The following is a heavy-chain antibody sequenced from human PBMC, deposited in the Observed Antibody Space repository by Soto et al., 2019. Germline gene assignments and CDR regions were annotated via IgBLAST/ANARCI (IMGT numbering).Heavy chain of an antibody. Sequence: SVSNAVSDGSISSGFYSWSWIRKPPGQGLEWIGYIYNSGNTYYNPSLMSRVTISVDRSQNHFSLKLTSVTAADTAVYYCARGSEGVGNGFDPWGQATQVTVSS. CDR2: IYNSGNT. CDR1: DGSISSGFYS. V-gene: IGHV4-30-2*01. D-gene: IGHD3-3*01. J-gene: IGHJ5*02. CDR3: ARGSEGVGNGFDP.